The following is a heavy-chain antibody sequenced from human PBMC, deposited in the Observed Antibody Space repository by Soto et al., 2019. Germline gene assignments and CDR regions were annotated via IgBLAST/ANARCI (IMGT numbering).Heavy chain of an antibody. J-gene: IGHJ4*02. CDR2: IYSGGST. CDR3: AKGYSYGYFDY. CDR1: GFTVSSNY. D-gene: IGHD5-18*01. Sequence: GGSLRLSCAASGFTVSSNYMSWVRQAPGKGLEWVSVIYSGGSTYYADSVKGRFTISRDNSKNTLYLQMNSLRAEDTAVYYGAKGYSYGYFDYWGQGTLVTVSS. V-gene: IGHV3-53*01.